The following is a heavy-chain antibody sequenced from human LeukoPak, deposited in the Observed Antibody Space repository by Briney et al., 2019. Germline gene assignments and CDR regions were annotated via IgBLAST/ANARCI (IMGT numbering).Heavy chain of an antibody. CDR3: ARVRSGYYFDY. CDR1: GFTFSNYA. Sequence: PGGSLRLSCAASGFTFSNYAMNWVRQAPGKGLEWVSYISSSSTSTIYYADSVKGRFTISRDNAKNSLYLQMNSLRDEDTAVYYCARVRSGYYFDYWGQGTLVTVSS. CDR2: ISSSSTSTI. V-gene: IGHV3-48*02. D-gene: IGHD3-3*01. J-gene: IGHJ4*02.